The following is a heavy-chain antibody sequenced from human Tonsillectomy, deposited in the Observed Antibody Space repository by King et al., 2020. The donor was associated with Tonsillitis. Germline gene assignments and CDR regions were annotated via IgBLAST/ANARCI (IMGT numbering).Heavy chain of an antibody. CDR3: TRDPIAAVGNYYDC. J-gene: IGHJ4*02. CDR2: IYSGGTT. Sequence: VQLVESGGGLVQPGGSLRLSCAASGFTVSSTYMTWVRQAPGKGLEWVSVIYSGGTTYYADSVKGRFTISRDDSKNTLNLQMNSLRGEDTAVYYCTRDPIAAVGNYYDCGGQGTLATVSA. V-gene: IGHV3-66*01. D-gene: IGHD6-13*01. CDR1: GFTVSSTY.